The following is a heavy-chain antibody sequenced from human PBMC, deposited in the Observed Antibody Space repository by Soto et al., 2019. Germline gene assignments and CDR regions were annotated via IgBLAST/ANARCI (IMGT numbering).Heavy chain of an antibody. CDR3: ARLYSGYAQLDNYYYYYYMDV. CDR1: GYTFTSYD. Sequence: ASVKVSCKASGYTFTSYDINWVRQATGQGLEWMGWMNPNSGNTGYAQKFQGRVTMTRNTSVSTAYMELSSLRSEDTAVYYCARLYSGYAQLDNYYYYYYMDVWGKGTTVTVSS. D-gene: IGHD5-12*01. CDR2: MNPNSGNT. V-gene: IGHV1-8*01. J-gene: IGHJ6*03.